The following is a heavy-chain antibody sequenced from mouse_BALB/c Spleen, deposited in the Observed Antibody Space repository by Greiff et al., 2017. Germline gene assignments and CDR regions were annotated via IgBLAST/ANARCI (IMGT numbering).Heavy chain of an antibody. J-gene: IGHJ3*01. Sequence: VQLQQSGAELMKPGASVKISCKATGYTFSSYWIEWVKQRPGHGLEWIGEILPGSGSTNYNEKFKGKATFTADTSSNTAYMQLSSLTSEDSAVYYCARGDYDFPFAYWGQGTLVTVSA. CDR2: ILPGSGST. V-gene: IGHV1-9*01. CDR3: ARGDYDFPFAY. D-gene: IGHD2-4*01. CDR1: GYTFSSYW.